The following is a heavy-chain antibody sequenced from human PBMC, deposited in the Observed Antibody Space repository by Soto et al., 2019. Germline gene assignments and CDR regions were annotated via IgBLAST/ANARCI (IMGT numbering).Heavy chain of an antibody. D-gene: IGHD4-17*01. J-gene: IGHJ5*02. V-gene: IGHV1-69*01. CDR1: GGTLSSYA. CDR2: IIPIFGTA. Sequence: QVQLVQSGAEVKKPGSSVKVSCKASGGTLSSYAISWVRQAPGQGLEWMGGIIPIFGTANYAQKFQGRVTITADESTSTAYMELSSLRSEDTAVYYCAATMDYGDPTEWFDPWGQGTLVTVSS. CDR3: AATMDYGDPTEWFDP.